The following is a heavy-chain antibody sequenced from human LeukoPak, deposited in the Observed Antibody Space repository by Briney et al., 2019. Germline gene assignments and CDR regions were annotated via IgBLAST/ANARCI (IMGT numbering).Heavy chain of an antibody. D-gene: IGHD4-17*01. J-gene: IGHJ6*04. CDR2: XSSSGSTI. CDR3: ARDRRYGDLYYYYGMDV. CDR1: GFTFSSYE. Sequence: GGSLRLSCAASGFTFSSYEMNWVRQAPGKGLXXXXXXSSSGSTIYYADSVKGRFTISRDNAKNSLYLQMNSLRAEDTAVYYCARDRRYGDLYYYYGMDVWGKGTTVTVSS. V-gene: IGHV3-48*03.